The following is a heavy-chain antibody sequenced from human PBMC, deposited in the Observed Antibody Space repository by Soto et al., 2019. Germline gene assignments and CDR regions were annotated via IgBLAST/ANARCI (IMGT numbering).Heavy chain of an antibody. D-gene: IGHD3-16*02. CDR3: ANHANRMITFGGVIVNNWFDP. V-gene: IGHV1-18*01. J-gene: IGHJ5*02. Sequence: GASVKVSCKASGYTFTSYVISWVRQAPGQGLEWMGWISAYNGNTNYAQKLQGRVTMTTDTSTSTAYMELRSLRSDDTAVYYCANHANRMITFGGVIVNNWFDPWGQGTLVTVSS. CDR1: GYTFTSYV. CDR2: ISAYNGNT.